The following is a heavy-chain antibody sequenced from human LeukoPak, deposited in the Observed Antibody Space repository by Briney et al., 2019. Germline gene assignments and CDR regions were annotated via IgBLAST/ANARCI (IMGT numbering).Heavy chain of an antibody. CDR1: GGSFSDYY. CDR3: ARVHAYYDFWSGYGNWFDP. D-gene: IGHD3-3*01. V-gene: IGHV4-34*01. Sequence: SETLSLTCAVYGGSFSDYYWSWIRQPPGKGLEWIGEINHSGSTNYNPSLKSRVTISVDTSKKQFSLKLSSVTAADTAVYYCARVHAYYDFWSGYGNWFDPWGQGTLVTVSS. CDR2: INHSGST. J-gene: IGHJ5*02.